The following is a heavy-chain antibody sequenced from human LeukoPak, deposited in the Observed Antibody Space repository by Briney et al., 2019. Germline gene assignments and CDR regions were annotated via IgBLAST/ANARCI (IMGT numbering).Heavy chain of an antibody. D-gene: IGHD1-26*01. CDR1: GGSISSDRFY. CDR2: IKSSNT. CDR3: ARDEGATYNPFFDY. V-gene: IGHV4-61*02. J-gene: IGHJ4*02. Sequence: SETLSLTCTVSGGSISSDRFYWTWVRQPAGKRPEWIGRIKSSNTNYNPSLKSRVNISVDTSKNQFSLKLSSVTAADTAVYYCARDEGATYNPFFDYWGQGTLVTVSS.